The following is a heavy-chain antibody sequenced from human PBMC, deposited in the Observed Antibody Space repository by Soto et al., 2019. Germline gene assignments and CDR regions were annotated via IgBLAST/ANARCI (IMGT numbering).Heavy chain of an antibody. CDR2: ISSNGGST. V-gene: IGHV3-64D*06. Sequence: SLRLSCSASGFTFSSYAMHWVRQAPGKGLEYVSAISSNGGSTYYADSVKGRFTISRDNSKNTLYLQMSSLRAEDTAVYYCARAEIEMPTPWGQGTLVTVSS. D-gene: IGHD2-2*01. CDR1: GFTFSSYA. CDR3: ARAEIEMPTP. J-gene: IGHJ5*02.